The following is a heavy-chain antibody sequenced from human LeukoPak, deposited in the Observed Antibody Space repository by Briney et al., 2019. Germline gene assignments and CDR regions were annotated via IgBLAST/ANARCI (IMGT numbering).Heavy chain of an antibody. V-gene: IGHV3-30*04. CDR3: ARGRVGSSWGNWFDP. D-gene: IGHD6-13*01. CDR1: GFTFSSYA. Sequence: GGSLRLSCAASGFTFSSYAMHWVRQAPGKGLEWVAVISYDGSNKYCADSVKGRFTISRDNSKNTLYLQMNSLRAGDTAVYYCARGRVGSSWGNWFDPWGQGTLVTVSS. J-gene: IGHJ5*02. CDR2: ISYDGSNK.